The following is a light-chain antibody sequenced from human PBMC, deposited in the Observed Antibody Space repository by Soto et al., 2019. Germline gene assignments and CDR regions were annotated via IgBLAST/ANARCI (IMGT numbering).Light chain of an antibody. CDR2: GAS. J-gene: IGKJ3*01. CDR1: QTVSVN. V-gene: IGKV3-15*01. Sequence: EIVMTQSPATLSVSPGERATLSCRASQTVSVNLAWYQQKPGQAPRLLIYGASTRATGVPARFSGSGSGTEFTLTISSLQSEDFAVYYCQQYNDWPPFTFGPGTKGIS. CDR3: QQYNDWPPFT.